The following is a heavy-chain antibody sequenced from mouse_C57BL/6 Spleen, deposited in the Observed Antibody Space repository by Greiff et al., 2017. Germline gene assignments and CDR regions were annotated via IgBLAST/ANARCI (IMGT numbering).Heavy chain of an antibody. CDR2: IYPGNSDT. CDR1: GYTFTSYW. V-gene: IGHV1-5*01. CDR3: TRSITTVVATKDY. Sequence: VQLKQSGTVLARPGASVKMSCKTSGYTFTSYWMHWVKQRPGQGLEWIGAIYPGNSDTSYNQKFKGKAKLTAVTSASTAYMELSSLTNEDSAVYYCTRSITTVVATKDYWGQGTTLTVSS. J-gene: IGHJ2*01. D-gene: IGHD1-1*01.